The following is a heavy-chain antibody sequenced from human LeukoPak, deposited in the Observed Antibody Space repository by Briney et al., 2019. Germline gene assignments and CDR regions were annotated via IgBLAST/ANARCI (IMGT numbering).Heavy chain of an antibody. J-gene: IGHJ6*04. Sequence: PGGSLRLSCAVSGFPFSNSWMYWVRQAPGKGLEGVANIKSDGSGISYVDSVKGRFIISRDNARNSLYLQMNSLRVEDTAVYFCAGGNSMDVWGKGTAVTASS. CDR1: GFPFSNSW. D-gene: IGHD1/OR15-1a*01. V-gene: IGHV3-7*03. CDR3: AGGNSMDV. CDR2: IKSDGSGI.